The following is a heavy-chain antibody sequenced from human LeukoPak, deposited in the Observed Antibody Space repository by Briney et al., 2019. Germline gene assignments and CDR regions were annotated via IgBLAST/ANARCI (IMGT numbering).Heavy chain of an antibody. CDR1: GYTFTNYA. D-gene: IGHD3-22*01. Sequence: ASVKVSCKASGYTFTNYAMHWVRQAPGQRLEWMGWINAGNGNTKYSQEFQGRVTMTRDMSTSTAYMELSSLRSEDTALYYCASYFLYYNDDNGYSIDSWGQGTLVTVSS. CDR3: ASYFLYYNDDNGYSIDS. CDR2: INAGNGNT. V-gene: IGHV1-3*03. J-gene: IGHJ4*02.